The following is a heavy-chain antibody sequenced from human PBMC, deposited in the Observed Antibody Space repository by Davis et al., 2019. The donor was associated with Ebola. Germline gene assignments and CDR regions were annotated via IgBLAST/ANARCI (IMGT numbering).Heavy chain of an antibody. D-gene: IGHD2-21*02. CDR2: IYYSGST. CDR3: ARVVTAIVGIVDY. V-gene: IGHV4-59*01. Sequence: GSLRLSCTVSGGSISSYYWSWIRKPPGKGLEWIGYIYYSGSTNYNPSLKSRVTISVDTSKNQFSLKLSSVTAADTAVYYCARVVTAIVGIVDYWGQGTLVTVSS. CDR1: GGSISSYY. J-gene: IGHJ4*02.